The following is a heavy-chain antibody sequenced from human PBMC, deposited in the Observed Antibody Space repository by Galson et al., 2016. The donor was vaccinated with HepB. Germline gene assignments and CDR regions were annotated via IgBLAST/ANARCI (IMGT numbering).Heavy chain of an antibody. V-gene: IGHV3-23*01. D-gene: IGHD2-8*01. CDR3: AKDRDTTSTNCHPPYFDP. Sequence: SLRLSCAVSGFTFGDYAMSWVRQAPGKGLEWVSSISDNGASTYYAASVEDRFTISRDDSKNTVYLQMERLRAEDTAIYYCAKDRDTTSTNCHPPYFDPRGQGALVTVSS. J-gene: IGHJ5*02. CDR1: GFTFGDYA. CDR2: ISDNGAST.